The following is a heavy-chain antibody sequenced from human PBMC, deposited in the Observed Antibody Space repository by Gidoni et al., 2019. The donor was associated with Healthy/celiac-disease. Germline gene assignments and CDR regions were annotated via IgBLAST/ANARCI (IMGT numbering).Heavy chain of an antibody. J-gene: IGHJ4*02. CDR2: ISSSGSYI. CDR1: GLPFGSYS. D-gene: IGHD6-19*01. Sequence: EVQLVESGGGLVKPGGSLRLSCAASGLPFGSYSMNWVRQPPGKGLEWVSSISSSGSYIYYADSVKGRFTISRDNAKNSLYLQMNSLRAEDTAVYYCARDHMGGSGWPFDYWGQGTLVTVSS. V-gene: IGHV3-21*02. CDR3: ARDHMGGSGWPFDY.